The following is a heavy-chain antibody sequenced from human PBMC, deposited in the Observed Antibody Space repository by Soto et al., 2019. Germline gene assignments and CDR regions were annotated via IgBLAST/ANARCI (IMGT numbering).Heavy chain of an antibody. J-gene: IGHJ4*02. CDR3: GTPPGGGGY. CDR1: GFTVSNNY. Sequence: EVQLVESGGGLIQPGGSLRLSCAVSGFTVSNNYMSWVRQAPGKGLEGVSVIYSGGYTAYGDSVKGRFTISRDNSKNPIFLQMNSLGALALGGFSGGTPPGGGGYWGQGTLVTVSS. D-gene: IGHD3-10*01. V-gene: IGHV3-53*01. CDR2: IYSGGYT.